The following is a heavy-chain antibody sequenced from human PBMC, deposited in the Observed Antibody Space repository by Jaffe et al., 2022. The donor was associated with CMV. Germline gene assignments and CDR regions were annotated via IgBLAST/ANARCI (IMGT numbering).Heavy chain of an antibody. J-gene: IGHJ2*01. CDR2: IYYSGST. Sequence: QVQLQESGPGLVKPSETLSLTCTVSGGSISSYYWSWIRQPPGKGLEWIGYIYYSGSTNYNPSLKSRVTISVDTSKNQFSLKLSSVTAADTAVYYCARDPSGSYGYFDLWGRGTLVTVSS. CDR3: ARDPSGSYGYFDL. D-gene: IGHD1-26*01. CDR1: GGSISSYY. V-gene: IGHV4-59*01.